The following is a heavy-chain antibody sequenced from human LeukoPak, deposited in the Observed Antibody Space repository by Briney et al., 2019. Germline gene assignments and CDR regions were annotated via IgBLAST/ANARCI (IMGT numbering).Heavy chain of an antibody. CDR3: AQIFGVVKTSFDY. CDR2: ISSSSSYI. D-gene: IGHD3-3*01. CDR1: GFTFSSYS. V-gene: IGHV3-21*01. J-gene: IGHJ4*02. Sequence: PGGSLRLSCAASGFTFSSYSMNWVRQAPGKGLEWVSSISSSSSYIYYADSVKGRFTISRDNAKNSLYLQMNSLRAEDTAVYYCAQIFGVVKTSFDYWGQGTLVTVSS.